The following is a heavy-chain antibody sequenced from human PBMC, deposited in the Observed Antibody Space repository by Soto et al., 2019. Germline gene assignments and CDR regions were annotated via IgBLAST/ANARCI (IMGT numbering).Heavy chain of an antibody. CDR3: ASTYYYDSSGSGPTTGAFDY. D-gene: IGHD3-22*01. CDR1: GGSVRSNNW. Sequence: PSETLSLTCAVSGGSVRSNNWWFWVRQPPGKGLEWIGEIHHRESTNLNPSLKSRVTISVDRSKNEFSLKVKSVTAADTAVYYCASTYYYDSSGSGPTTGAFDYWGQGTLVTVSS. CDR2: IHHREST. J-gene: IGHJ4*02. V-gene: IGHV4-4*02.